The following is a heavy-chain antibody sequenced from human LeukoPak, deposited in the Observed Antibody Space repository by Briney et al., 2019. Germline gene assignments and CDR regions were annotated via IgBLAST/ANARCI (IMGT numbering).Heavy chain of an antibody. D-gene: IGHD3-10*01. CDR2: IWYDGSNK. CDR1: GFTFSSYG. J-gene: IGHJ4*02. V-gene: IGHV3-33*01. Sequence: GGSLRLSCAASGFTFSSYGMHWVRQAPGKGLERVAVIWYDGSNKYYADSVKGRFTISRDNSKNTLYLQMNSLRAEDTAMYYCARDSTVRGVIMDYWGQGTLVTVSS. CDR3: ARDSTVRGVIMDY.